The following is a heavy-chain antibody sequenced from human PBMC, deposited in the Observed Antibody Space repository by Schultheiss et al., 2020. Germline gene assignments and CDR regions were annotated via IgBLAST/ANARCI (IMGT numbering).Heavy chain of an antibody. CDR2: ISSSGSTI. CDR1: GFTVSSNY. V-gene: IGHV3-11*01. Sequence: GGSLRLSCAASGFTVSSNYMSWIRQAPGKGLEWVSYISSSGSTIYYADSVKGRFTISRDNAKNSLYLQMNSLRAEDTALYYCARGEIYCSGGSCYVAYYYYGMDVWGKGTTVTVSS. D-gene: IGHD2-15*01. J-gene: IGHJ6*04. CDR3: ARGEIYCSGGSCYVAYYYYGMDV.